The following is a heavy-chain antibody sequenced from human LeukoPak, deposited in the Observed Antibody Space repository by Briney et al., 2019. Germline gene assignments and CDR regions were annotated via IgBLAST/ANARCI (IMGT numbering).Heavy chain of an antibody. Sequence: ASVKVSCKASGYTFTSYYMHWVRQAPEQGLEWMGIINPSGGSTSYAQKFQGRVTMTRDTSTSTVYMELSSLRSEDTAVYYCAAAIVVVPNGMDVWGQGTTITVSS. J-gene: IGHJ6*02. CDR3: AAAIVVVPNGMDV. V-gene: IGHV1-46*01. CDR1: GYTFTSYY. D-gene: IGHD2-2*01. CDR2: INPSGGST.